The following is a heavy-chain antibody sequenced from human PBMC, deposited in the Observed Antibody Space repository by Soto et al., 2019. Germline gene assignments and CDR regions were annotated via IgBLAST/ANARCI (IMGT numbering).Heavy chain of an antibody. J-gene: IGHJ4*02. V-gene: IGHV1-69*13. CDR1: GGTFSSYA. CDR2: IVPIFGTA. D-gene: IGHD6-6*01. Sequence: ASVKVSCKASGGTFSSYAINCVRQAPGQGLEWMGGIVPIFGTAKYAQKFQGRVTIAADESTSAAYMELTSLRSEDTAMYYCASSPYSSSLFVLASDSWGQGTLVTVSS. CDR3: ASSPYSSSLFVLASDS.